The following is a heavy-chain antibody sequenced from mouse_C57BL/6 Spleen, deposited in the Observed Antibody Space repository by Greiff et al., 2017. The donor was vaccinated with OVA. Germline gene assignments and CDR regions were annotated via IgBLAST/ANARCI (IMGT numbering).Heavy chain of an antibody. J-gene: IGHJ2*01. CDR3: ARSYYYGSSWDYYFDY. Sequence: EVQLVESGGGLVKPGGSLKLSCAASGFTFSDYGMHWVRQAPEKGLEWVAYISSGSSTIYYADTVKGRFTISRDNAKNTLFLQMTSLRSEDTAMYYCARSYYYGSSWDYYFDYWGQGTTLTVSS. CDR2: ISSGSSTI. V-gene: IGHV5-17*01. D-gene: IGHD1-1*01. CDR1: GFTFSDYG.